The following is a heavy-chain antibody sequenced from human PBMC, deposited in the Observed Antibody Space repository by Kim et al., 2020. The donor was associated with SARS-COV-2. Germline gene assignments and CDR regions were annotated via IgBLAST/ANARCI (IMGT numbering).Heavy chain of an antibody. CDR3: ARDRATLRLGEFPCFDY. Sequence: ASVKVSCKASGYTFTSYAMHWVRQAPGQRLEWMGWINAGNGNTKYSQQFQGRVTITRDTSASTAYMELSSLRSEDTAVYYCARDRATLRLGEFPCFDYWGQGTLVTVSS. CDR2: INAGNGNT. J-gene: IGHJ4*02. V-gene: IGHV1-3*01. CDR1: GYTFTSYA. D-gene: IGHD3-16*01.